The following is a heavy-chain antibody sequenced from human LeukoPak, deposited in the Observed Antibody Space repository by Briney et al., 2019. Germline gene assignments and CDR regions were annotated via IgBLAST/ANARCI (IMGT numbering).Heavy chain of an antibody. J-gene: IGHJ2*01. CDR1: GFTVSTNY. Sequence: PGGSLRLSCAASGFTVSTNYMNWVRQAPGKGLDLVSILHSGSDTYYADSVKGRFTISRDSSKNILSLQMNNLRAEDTAVYYCARVGDHFHWYLDLWGRGTLVTVSS. CDR3: ARVGDHFHWYLDL. CDR2: LHSGSDT. D-gene: IGHD3-10*01. V-gene: IGHV3-53*01.